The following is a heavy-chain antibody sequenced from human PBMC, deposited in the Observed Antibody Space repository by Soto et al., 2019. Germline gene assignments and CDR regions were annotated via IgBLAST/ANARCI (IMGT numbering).Heavy chain of an antibody. J-gene: IGHJ6*02. CDR3: ARVILTGYYMDYYYGMDV. CDR1: GFNVTNTY. CDR2: IYRGFST. V-gene: IGHV3-53*05. D-gene: IGHD3-9*01. Sequence: PGGSLRLSCAVSGFNVTNTYMSWVRQAPGKGLEWVSVIYRGFSTFYADSVKGRFTVSRDDSKNTLYLQMNSLRAEDTAVYYCARVILTGYYMDYYYGMDVWGQGTTVTVSS.